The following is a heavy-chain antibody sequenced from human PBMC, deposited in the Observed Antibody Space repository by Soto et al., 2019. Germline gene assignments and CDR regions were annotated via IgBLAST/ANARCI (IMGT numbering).Heavy chain of an antibody. D-gene: IGHD5-18*01. V-gene: IGHV1-69*12. Sequence: QVQLVQSGAEVKKAGSSVKVSCKASGGTFSSYAISWVRQAPGQGLEWMGGIIPIFGTANYAQKFQGRVTITADESTSTAYMELSRLRSEDTAVYYGPRDLRQLCPSGFDYWGQGTLVTVGS. J-gene: IGHJ4*02. CDR1: GGTFSSYA. CDR3: PRDLRQLCPSGFDY. CDR2: IIPIFGTA.